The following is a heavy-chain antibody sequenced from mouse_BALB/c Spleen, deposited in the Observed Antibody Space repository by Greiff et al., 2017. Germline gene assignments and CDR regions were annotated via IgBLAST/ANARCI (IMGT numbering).Heavy chain of an antibody. Sequence: VQLKESGPGLVQPSQSLSITCTVSGFSLTSYGVHWVRQSPGKGLEWLGVIWRGGSTAYNAAFISRLSISKDNSKSQVFFKMNSLQANDTAIYYCARFPLYYGSSYWYFDVWGAGTTVTVSS. CDR3: ARFPLYYGSSYWYFDV. CDR2: IWRGGST. D-gene: IGHD1-1*01. V-gene: IGHV2-2*02. J-gene: IGHJ1*01. CDR1: GFSLTSYG.